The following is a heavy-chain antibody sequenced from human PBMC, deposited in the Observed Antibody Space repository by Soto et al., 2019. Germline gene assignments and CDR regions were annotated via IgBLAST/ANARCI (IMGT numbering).Heavy chain of an antibody. D-gene: IGHD2-21*02. CDR1: GFTFNYYW. V-gene: IGHV3-74*01. CDR2: IHSGGRST. Sequence: EVQLVESEGGLVQRGGSLRLSCAASGFTFNYYWMHWVRQAPGQGLVWVSHIHSGGRSTTYADSVKGRFTISRDNAKNTLYLQMNSLRAEDTAVYYCARGDKGGFDLWGQGTTVTVSS. J-gene: IGHJ3*01. CDR3: ARGDKGGFDL.